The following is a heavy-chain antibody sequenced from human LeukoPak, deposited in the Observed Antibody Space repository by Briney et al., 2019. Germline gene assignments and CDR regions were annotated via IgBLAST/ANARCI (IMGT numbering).Heavy chain of an antibody. Sequence: GESLKISCKASGYSFSSFWIGWVRQMPGKGLEWMGSIYPGDPDARYSPSFQVQVSISADKSISTAYLQWSSLKASDTAVYYCARGPYEYYLDFWGQGTLVTVSS. CDR3: ARGPYEYYLDF. D-gene: IGHD5-12*01. CDR1: GYSFSSFW. J-gene: IGHJ4*02. CDR2: IYPGDPDA. V-gene: IGHV5-51*01.